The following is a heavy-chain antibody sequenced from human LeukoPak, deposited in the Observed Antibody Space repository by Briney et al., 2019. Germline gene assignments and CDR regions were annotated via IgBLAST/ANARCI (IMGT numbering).Heavy chain of an antibody. Sequence: GESLKISCKGSGYSFSSYWNAWVRQRPGKGLEWMGIIYPGGSETRYDPSFQGQVTISADMSTSTAYLQWSSLRASDTAMYYCAGASRDGYNQNFDHWGQGTLVTVSS. V-gene: IGHV5-51*01. D-gene: IGHD5-24*01. CDR3: AGASRDGYNQNFDH. J-gene: IGHJ4*02. CDR1: GYSFSSYW. CDR2: IYPGGSET.